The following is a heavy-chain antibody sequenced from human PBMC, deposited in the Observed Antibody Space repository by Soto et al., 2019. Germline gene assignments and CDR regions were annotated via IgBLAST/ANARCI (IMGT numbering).Heavy chain of an antibody. CDR2: VYFSGNT. CDR3: GSVRPSGYVLS. D-gene: IGHD6-25*01. Sequence: LXLACTVSGGSLSSHYWTWIRQSPGKGLEWIGYVYFSGNTNYNPSLKSRVTISIDTSKNQFSLRLASVTAADTAFYYCGSVRPSGYVLSWGQGTLVTVSS. CDR1: GGSLSSHY. J-gene: IGHJ5*02. V-gene: IGHV4-59*11.